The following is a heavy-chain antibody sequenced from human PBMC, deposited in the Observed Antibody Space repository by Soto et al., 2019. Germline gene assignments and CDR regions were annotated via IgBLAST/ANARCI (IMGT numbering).Heavy chain of an antibody. CDR3: ARDLAWKRGKVGRYYYGMDV. V-gene: IGHV3-11*06. D-gene: IGHD1-1*01. Sequence: QVLLVESGGGLVKPGGSLRLSCAASGFIFSDYYMSWVRQTPGKGLEWVSYINTRSTYTNYADSVKGRFTISRDNAKNSLYLQMDSLRVEDTAVYYCARDLAWKRGKVGRYYYGMDVWGQGTTVTVSS. CDR1: GFIFSDYY. J-gene: IGHJ6*02. CDR2: INTRSTYT.